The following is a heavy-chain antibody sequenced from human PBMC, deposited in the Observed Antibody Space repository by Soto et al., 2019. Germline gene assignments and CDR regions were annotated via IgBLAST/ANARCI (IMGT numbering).Heavy chain of an antibody. CDR2: IYYSGST. CDR1: GGSISSYY. D-gene: IGHD5-18*01. Sequence: SETLSLTCTVSGGSISSYYWSWIRQPPGKGLEWIGYIYYSGSTNYNPSLKSRVTISVDTSKNQFSLKLSSVTAADTAVYYCARNPGSYGYYYYYMDVWVKGTTVTVSS. J-gene: IGHJ6*03. V-gene: IGHV4-59*01. CDR3: ARNPGSYGYYYYYMDV.